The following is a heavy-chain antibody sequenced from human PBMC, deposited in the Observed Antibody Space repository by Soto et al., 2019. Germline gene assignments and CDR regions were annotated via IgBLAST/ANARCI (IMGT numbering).Heavy chain of an antibody. CDR1: GFSFSDYA. J-gene: IGHJ6*02. V-gene: IGHV3-21*01. CDR2: ISKSGASK. CDR3: ARVSGGWYMGYYYGMDV. Sequence: LRLSCAASGFSFSDYAMSCVRHEPGKGLEWVSTISKSGASKYYANSVRGRFTISRDSAKNSLYLQMNSLRAEDTAVYYCARVSGGWYMGYYYGMDVWGQGTTVTVSS. D-gene: IGHD6-19*01.